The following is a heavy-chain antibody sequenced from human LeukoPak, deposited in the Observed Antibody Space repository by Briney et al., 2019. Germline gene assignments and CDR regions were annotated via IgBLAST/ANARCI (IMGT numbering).Heavy chain of an antibody. Sequence: SETLSLTCTVSGGSISSYYWSWIRQPAGKGLEWIGRIYTSGSTNYNPSLKSRVTISVDKSKNQFSLKLSSVTAADTAVYYCARGLGDYCYDSSGDDAFDIWRQGTMVTVSS. CDR2: IYTSGST. CDR1: GGSISSYY. D-gene: IGHD3-22*01. CDR3: ARGLGDYCYDSSGDDAFDI. J-gene: IGHJ3*02. V-gene: IGHV4-4*07.